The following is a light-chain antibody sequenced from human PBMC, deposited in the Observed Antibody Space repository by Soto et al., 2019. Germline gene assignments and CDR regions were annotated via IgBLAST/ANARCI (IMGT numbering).Light chain of an antibody. CDR1: SSNIGAGYA. CDR2: GNS. V-gene: IGLV1-40*01. CDR3: QSYDSSLSSYV. J-gene: IGLJ1*01. Sequence: QSVLTQPPSVSGAPGQRVTISCTGSSSNIGAGYAVHWYQQLPGTAPKLLIYGNSNRPSGVPDRFSGSKSGTSASLAITGLQAGDEADYYCQSYDSSLSSYVFGTGTKVTVL.